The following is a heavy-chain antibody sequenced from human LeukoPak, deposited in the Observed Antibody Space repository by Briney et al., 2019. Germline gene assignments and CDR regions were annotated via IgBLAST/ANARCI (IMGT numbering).Heavy chain of an antibody. CDR2: IGIDSGNT. CDR3: ARDHNFAFDN. Sequence: PGGSLRISCAAPGFIFGDYSLEWVRQAPGKGLEWISYIGIDSGNTKYADSVKGRFTISADNAKNSLYLQMNSLRVEDTAVYYCARDHNFAFDNWGQGTLVTVSS. D-gene: IGHD5-24*01. V-gene: IGHV3-11*06. CDR1: GFIFGDYS. J-gene: IGHJ4*02.